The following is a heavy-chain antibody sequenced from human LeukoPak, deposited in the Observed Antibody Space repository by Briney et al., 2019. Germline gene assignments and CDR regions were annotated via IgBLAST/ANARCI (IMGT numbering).Heavy chain of an antibody. D-gene: IGHD3-16*01. CDR3: AKDREYSYVYDAFDI. Sequence: GGSLRLSCAASGFTFSSYWMHWVRQAPGEGLVWVSRINSDGSSTSYADSVKGRFTISRDNAKNTLYLQMDTLRAEDTAVYYCAKDREYSYVYDAFDIWGQGTLVTVSS. V-gene: IGHV3-74*01. J-gene: IGHJ3*02. CDR1: GFTFSSYW. CDR2: INSDGSST.